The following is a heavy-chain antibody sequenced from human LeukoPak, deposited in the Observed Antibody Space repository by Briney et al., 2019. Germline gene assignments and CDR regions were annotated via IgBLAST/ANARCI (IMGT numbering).Heavy chain of an antibody. V-gene: IGHV4-61*02. D-gene: IGHD5-18*01. Sequence: PSETLSLTCTVSGDSISSGIHYWSWIRQPAGKGLEWIGRIYTSGSTNCNPSLKSRVTISLDTSKNQFSLKLSSVTAADTAVYYCARDGLIQLWDDAFDIWGQGTMVTVSS. J-gene: IGHJ3*02. CDR3: ARDGLIQLWDDAFDI. CDR2: IYTSGST. CDR1: GDSISSGIHY.